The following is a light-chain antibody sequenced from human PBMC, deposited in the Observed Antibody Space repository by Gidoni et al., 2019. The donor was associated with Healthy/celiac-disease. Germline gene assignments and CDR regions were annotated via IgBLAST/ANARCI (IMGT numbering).Light chain of an antibody. V-gene: IGKV3-20*01. Sequence: EIVLTQSPGTLSLSPGERATLSCRASQSVSSSYLAWYQQKPGQAPRLLSYGASGRATGIPDRFSGSGSGTDFTLTISRLEPEDFAVYYCQQYGSSPGGSFGQGTKLEIK. CDR1: QSVSSSY. CDR3: QQYGSSPGGS. J-gene: IGKJ2*04. CDR2: GAS.